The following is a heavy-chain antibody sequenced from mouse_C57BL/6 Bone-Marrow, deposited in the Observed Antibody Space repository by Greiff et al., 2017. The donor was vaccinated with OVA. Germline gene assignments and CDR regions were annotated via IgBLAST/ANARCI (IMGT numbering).Heavy chain of an antibody. CDR2: IDPSDSET. Sequence: QVQLQQPGAELVRPGSSVKLSCKASGYTFTSCWMHWVKQRPIQGLEWIGNIDPSDSETHYNQKFKDKATLTVDKSSSTAYMQLSSLTSEDSAVYYCARRRQLRLDYWGQGTTLTVSS. CDR1: GYTFTSCW. D-gene: IGHD3-2*02. CDR3: ARRRQLRLDY. V-gene: IGHV1-52*01. J-gene: IGHJ2*01.